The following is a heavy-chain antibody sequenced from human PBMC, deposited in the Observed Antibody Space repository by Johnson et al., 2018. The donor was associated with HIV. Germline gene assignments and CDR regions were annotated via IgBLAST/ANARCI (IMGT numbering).Heavy chain of an antibody. CDR2: LFSGGDA. D-gene: IGHD1-14*01. Sequence: VQLVESGGGLVQPGGSLRLSCAASGFTVSSYYMSWVRQAPGQGLEWVSVLFSGGDACYADSVKRRFSVSSDSYKNTLYLQMNSLRTDDTAMYYCAKESDHFDAVASDIWGQGTMVTVSS. CDR1: GFTVSSYY. V-gene: IGHV3-66*02. CDR3: AKESDHFDAVASDI. J-gene: IGHJ3*02.